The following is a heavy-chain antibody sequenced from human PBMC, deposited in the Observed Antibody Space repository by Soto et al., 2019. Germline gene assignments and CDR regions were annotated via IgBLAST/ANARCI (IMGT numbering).Heavy chain of an antibody. CDR1: GGSISSYY. V-gene: IGHV4-59*01. Sequence: QVQLQESGPGLVKPSETLSLTCTVSGGSISSYYWSWIRQPPGKGLEWIGYIYYSGSTNYNPSLKTRVAISIDTPKNQSALKLSSVTAADTAVYYCARDEYGSGSYDWFDPWGQGTLVTVSS. CDR2: IYYSGST. J-gene: IGHJ5*02. CDR3: ARDEYGSGSYDWFDP. D-gene: IGHD3-10*01.